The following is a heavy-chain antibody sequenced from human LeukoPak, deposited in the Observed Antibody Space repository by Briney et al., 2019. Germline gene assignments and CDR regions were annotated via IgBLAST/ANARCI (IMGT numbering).Heavy chain of an antibody. CDR1: GFTFDDYG. CDR3: ARGFYGDYDYYYYMDV. CDR2: INWNGGST. J-gene: IGHJ6*03. D-gene: IGHD4-17*01. Sequence: GGSLRLSCAASGFTFDDYGMSWVRQAPGKGLEWVSGINWNGGSTGYADSVKGRFTISRDNAKNSLYLKMNSLRAEDTALYYCARGFYGDYDYYYYMDVWGKGTTVTVSS. V-gene: IGHV3-20*04.